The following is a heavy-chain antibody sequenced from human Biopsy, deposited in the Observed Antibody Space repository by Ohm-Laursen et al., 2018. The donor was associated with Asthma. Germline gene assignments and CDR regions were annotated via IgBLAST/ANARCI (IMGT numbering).Heavy chain of an antibody. J-gene: IGHJ4*02. CDR1: GGSINNFY. CDR3: ARGVDRVTGLLDHFDS. V-gene: IGHV4-59*01. Sequence: SQTLSLTCTVSGGSINNFYWSWIRQPPGKGRESIGHVYYSGSTNYNPSLKSRVTISIDASKNQFSLKLNSVTAADTAVYYCARGVDRVTGLLDHFDSWGQGTLVTVSS. CDR2: VYYSGST. D-gene: IGHD2-21*02.